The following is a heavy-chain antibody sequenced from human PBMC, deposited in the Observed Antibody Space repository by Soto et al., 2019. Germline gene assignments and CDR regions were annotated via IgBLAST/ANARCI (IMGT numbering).Heavy chain of an antibody. V-gene: IGHV3-30*18. CDR3: AKDLNGYCSGGSCSSLSGY. Sequence: LRLSCAASGFTFSSYGMHWVRQAPGKGLEWVAVISYDGSNKYYADSVKGRFTISRDNSKNTLYLQMNSLRAEDTAVYYCAKDLNGYCSGGSCSSLSGYWGQGTLVTVSS. J-gene: IGHJ4*02. CDR1: GFTFSSYG. D-gene: IGHD2-15*01. CDR2: ISYDGSNK.